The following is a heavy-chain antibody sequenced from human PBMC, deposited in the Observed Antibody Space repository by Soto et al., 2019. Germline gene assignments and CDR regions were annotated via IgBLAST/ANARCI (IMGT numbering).Heavy chain of an antibody. CDR3: ARVPTP. CDR1: GGSISSGGYS. CDR2: IYHSGSP. D-gene: IGHD2-2*01. V-gene: IGHV4-30-2*01. Sequence: QLQLQESGSGLVKPSQTLSLTCAVSGGSISSGGYSWSWIRQPPGKGLEWIGYIYHSGSPYYNSSIKGRVTTPVARSKTQFSLKLSSVTAADTAVYYCARVPTPWGQGTLVTVSS. J-gene: IGHJ5*02.